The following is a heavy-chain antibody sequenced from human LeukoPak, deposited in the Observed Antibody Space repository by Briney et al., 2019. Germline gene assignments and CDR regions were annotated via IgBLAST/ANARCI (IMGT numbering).Heavy chain of an antibody. Sequence: GGSLRLSCAASGFTFSSYAMSWVRQAPGKGLEWVSAISGSGGSTYYADSVKGRFTISRDNSKNTLYLQMNSLRAEDTAVYYCARDPTSRSLRYYFDYWGQGTLVTVSS. CDR3: ARDPTSRSLRYYFDY. J-gene: IGHJ4*02. D-gene: IGHD3-10*01. CDR2: ISGSGGST. CDR1: GFTFSSYA. V-gene: IGHV3-23*01.